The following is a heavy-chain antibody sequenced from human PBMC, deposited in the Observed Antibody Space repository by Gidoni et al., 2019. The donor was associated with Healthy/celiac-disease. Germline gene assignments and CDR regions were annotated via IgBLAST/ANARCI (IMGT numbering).Heavy chain of an antibody. J-gene: IGHJ4*02. D-gene: IGHD1-1*01. Sequence: QVQLVQAGAEVKKPGASVKVSCKAYGYTFTGYYMPWVRQAPGQGLEWRGWINHNSGGTNHAQKFQGRVTMTRDTSISTAYMELSRLRSDDTAVYYCARGMENWNLRFDYWGQGTLVTVSS. CDR3: ARGMENWNLRFDY. CDR1: GYTFTGYY. V-gene: IGHV1-2*02. CDR2: INHNSGGT.